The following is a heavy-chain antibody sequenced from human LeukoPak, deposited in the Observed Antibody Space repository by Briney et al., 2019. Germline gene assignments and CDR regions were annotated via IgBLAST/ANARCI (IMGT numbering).Heavy chain of an antibody. D-gene: IGHD5-24*01. CDR2: IYYSGSS. J-gene: IGHJ3*02. CDR1: GGSISSYY. Sequence: SETLSLTCTVSGGSISSYYWSWIRQPPRKGLEWIGDIYYSGSSNYNPSLKRRVTISVDTSKNQFSLKLSSVTAADTAVYYCARERFDDFDIWGQGTMVTVSS. V-gene: IGHV4-59*01. CDR3: ARERFDDFDI.